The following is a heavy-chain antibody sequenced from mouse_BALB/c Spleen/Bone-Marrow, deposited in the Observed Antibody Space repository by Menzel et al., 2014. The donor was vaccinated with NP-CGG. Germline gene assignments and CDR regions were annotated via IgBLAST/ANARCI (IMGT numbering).Heavy chain of an antibody. Sequence: DVQLVESGGGLVQPGGSLRLSWATSGFTFSDFYMEWVRQPPGKRLEWIAASRNKANDYTTEYSASVKGRFIVSRDTSQSILYLQMNALRAEDTAIYYCARDARRDAMDYWGQGTSVTVSS. CDR3: ARDARRDAMDY. CDR2: SRNKANDYTT. V-gene: IGHV7-1*02. CDR1: GFTFSDFY. J-gene: IGHJ4*01.